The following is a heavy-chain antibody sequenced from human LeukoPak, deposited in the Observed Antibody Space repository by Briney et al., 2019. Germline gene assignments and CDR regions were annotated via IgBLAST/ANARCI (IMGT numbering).Heavy chain of an antibody. Sequence: GGSLRLSCAASGFTFSNYWMSWVRQTPGKGLEWVATIEQDGSEKYYVDSVKGRFTISRDNAKKSLFLQTNSLRADDTAVYYCARPSVLGPNTDYWGQGTLVTVSS. CDR1: GFTFSNYW. CDR3: ARPSVLGPNTDY. J-gene: IGHJ4*02. D-gene: IGHD2-2*01. V-gene: IGHV3-7*01. CDR2: IEQDGSEK.